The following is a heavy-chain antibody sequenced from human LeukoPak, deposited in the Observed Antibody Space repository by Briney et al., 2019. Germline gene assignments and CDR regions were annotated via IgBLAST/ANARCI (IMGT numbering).Heavy chain of an antibody. CDR2: ISGSGGST. J-gene: IGHJ6*02. V-gene: IGHV3-23*01. CDR3: AKGGSYYYYYGMDV. CDR1: GFTFSSYA. D-gene: IGHD1-26*01. Sequence: GGSLRLSCEASGFTFSSYAMSWVRQAPGKGLEWVSAISGSGGSTYYADSVKGRFTISRDNSKNTLYLQMNSLRAEDTAVYYCAKGGSYYYYYGMDVWGQGTTVTVSS.